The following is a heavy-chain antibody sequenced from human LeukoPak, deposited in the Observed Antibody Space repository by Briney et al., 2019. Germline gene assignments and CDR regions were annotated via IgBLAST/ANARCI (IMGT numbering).Heavy chain of an antibody. CDR2: ISRDGTQQ. D-gene: IGHD6-13*01. CDR3: ARAVPAPGTPENAFDI. J-gene: IGHJ3*02. CDR1: GFTFSSYA. Sequence: GGSLRLSCAASGFTFSSYAMHWFRQAPGEGLEWVAVISRDGTQQYYAGSVKGRLTISRDNSQSTLYLHMNSLSTEDTALYYCARAVPAPGTPENAFDIWGQGTLVTVSS. V-gene: IGHV3-30*04.